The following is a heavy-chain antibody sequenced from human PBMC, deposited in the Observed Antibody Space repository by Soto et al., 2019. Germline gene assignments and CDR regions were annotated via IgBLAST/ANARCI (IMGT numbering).Heavy chain of an antibody. CDR3: ARGGVSSGWLRGYYYYCMDV. V-gene: IGHV3-33*01. CDR2: IWYDGSNK. CDR1: GFTFSSYG. D-gene: IGHD6-19*01. J-gene: IGHJ6*03. Sequence: GGSLRLSCAASGFTFSSYGMHWVRQAPGKGLEWVAVIWYDGSNKYYADSVKGRFTISRDNSKNTLYLQMNSLRAEDTAVYYCARGGVSSGWLRGYYYYCMDVWGKGTTVTVSS.